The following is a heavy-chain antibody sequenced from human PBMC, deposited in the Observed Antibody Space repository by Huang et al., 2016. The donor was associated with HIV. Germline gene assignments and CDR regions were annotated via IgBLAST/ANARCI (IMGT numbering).Heavy chain of an antibody. CDR3: ARDLWLRDLYYYYYMDV. J-gene: IGHJ6*03. CDR1: RFTFSNYC. V-gene: IGHV3-30-3*01. CDR2: ISYDGSNK. D-gene: IGHD5-12*01. Sequence: QVQLVESGGGVVQPGGSLRLSCAASRFTFSNYCMHGVRQAPGKGLGWVAVISYDGSNKYYADSVKGRFTISRDNSKNTLYLQMNSLRAEDTAVYYCARDLWLRDLYYYYYMDVWGKGTTVTVSS.